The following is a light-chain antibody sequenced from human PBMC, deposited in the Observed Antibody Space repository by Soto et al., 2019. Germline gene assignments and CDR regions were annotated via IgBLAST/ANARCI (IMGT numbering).Light chain of an antibody. CDR2: DAS. Sequence: DIQMTQSPSTLSASVGDRVSISCRASQSLDKWLAWYQQKPGEAPKLLVYDASNLESGVSSRFTGSGSGTEFSLTISSLQHDDFATYYCQQYTRYPSTFGQGTKLEIK. CDR3: QQYTRYPST. J-gene: IGKJ2*01. V-gene: IGKV1-5*01. CDR1: QSLDKW.